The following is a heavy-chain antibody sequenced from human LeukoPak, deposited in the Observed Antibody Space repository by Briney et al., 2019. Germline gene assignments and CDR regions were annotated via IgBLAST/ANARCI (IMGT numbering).Heavy chain of an antibody. CDR2: IWYDGSNK. CDR3: ARDRYGANSPFDY. J-gene: IGHJ4*02. CDR1: GFIFSNYG. D-gene: IGHD4-23*01. V-gene: IGHV3-33*01. Sequence: PGGSLRLSCAASGFIFSNYGMHWGRQAPGKGLEWGSVIWYDGSNKYCADSVKGRFTISRDNSKNTLYLQMNSLRADDTAVYYCARDRYGANSPFDYWGQGTLVTVSS.